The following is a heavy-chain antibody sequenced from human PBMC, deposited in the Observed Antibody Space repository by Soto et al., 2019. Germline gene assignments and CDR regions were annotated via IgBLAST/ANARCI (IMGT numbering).Heavy chain of an antibody. Sequence: SETLSLTCTVSGISITSSYWNWFRQSPGKGLECIGQISDRGDINYNPPLESRVAISTDTSKNQVSLTLTAVNAADTAVYFCARGRHWFGPWGQGTLVTVSS. CDR2: ISDRGDI. V-gene: IGHV4-59*08. CDR3: ARGRHWFGP. J-gene: IGHJ5*02. CDR1: GISITSSY.